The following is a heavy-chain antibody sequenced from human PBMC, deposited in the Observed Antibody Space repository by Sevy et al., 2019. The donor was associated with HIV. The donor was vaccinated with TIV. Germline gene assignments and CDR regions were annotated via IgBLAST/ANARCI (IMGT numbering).Heavy chain of an antibody. D-gene: IGHD3-3*01. CDR3: ATKGGFWSGYQYFDS. CDR2: IKSQSDGGTI. Sequence: GRSLRLSCTASGFTFSNAWMNWVRQAPGKGLEWVGRIKSQSDGGTIDYAAPVKGRFTISRDDSKNTLFLQMNSLRSEDTAVYYCATKGGFWSGYQYFDSWGQGTLVTVSS. CDR1: GFTFSNAW. V-gene: IGHV3-15*07. J-gene: IGHJ4*02.